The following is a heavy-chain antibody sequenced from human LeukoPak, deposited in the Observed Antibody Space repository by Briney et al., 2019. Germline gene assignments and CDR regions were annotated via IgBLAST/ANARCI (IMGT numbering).Heavy chain of an antibody. CDR1: GGSISSGSYY. Sequence: PAQTPSLTCTVSGGSISSGSYYWRWIRQPAGKGLEWIGRIYTSGSTNYNPSLKSRFTISVDTSKNQFSLKLSSVTAADTAVYYCARGDYDFWSGNWRFDTWGQGTLVTVSS. D-gene: IGHD3-3*01. CDR2: IYTSGST. V-gene: IGHV4-61*02. J-gene: IGHJ4*02. CDR3: ARGDYDFWSGNWRFDT.